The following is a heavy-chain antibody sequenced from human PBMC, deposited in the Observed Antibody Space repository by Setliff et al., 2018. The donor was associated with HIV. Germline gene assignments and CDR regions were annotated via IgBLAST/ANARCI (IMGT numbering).Heavy chain of an antibody. CDR2: IYDSGDRT. Sequence: GGSLRLSCAASGFTFDDYAMHWVRLTPGKGLEWVSGIYDSGDRTYYADSVNGRFTISRDNPKNTLYLQMNSLRPEDTAVYYCAKDRSVRDYNYHYLDVWGKGTTVTVSS. V-gene: IGHV3-23*01. CDR1: GFTFDDYA. D-gene: IGHD2-15*01. CDR3: AKDRSVRDYNYHYLDV. J-gene: IGHJ6*03.